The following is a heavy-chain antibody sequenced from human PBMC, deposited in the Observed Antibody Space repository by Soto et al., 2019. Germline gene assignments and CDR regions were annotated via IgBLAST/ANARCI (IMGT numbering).Heavy chain of an antibody. D-gene: IGHD4-17*01. CDR3: ARVSPKNGDYGS. CDR1: GGSISSGGYY. J-gene: IGHJ4*02. V-gene: IGHV4-31*03. Sequence: PSETLSLTCTVSGGSISSGGYYWSWIRQHPGKGLEWIGYIYYSGSTYYNPSLKSRVTISVDTSKNQFSLKLSSVTAADTAVYYCARVSPKNGDYGSWGQGTLVTVSS. CDR2: IYYSGST.